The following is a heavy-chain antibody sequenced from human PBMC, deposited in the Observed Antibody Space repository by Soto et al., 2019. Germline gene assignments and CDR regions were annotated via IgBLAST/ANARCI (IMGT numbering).Heavy chain of an antibody. Sequence: GGSLRLSCAASGFTFSTYAMHWVRQAPGKGLEWVAVISYDGSNEYYADSVKGRFTISRDNSKDTLYLQMNSLRAEDTAVYYCAKAAGALDYWGQGTLVTVSS. CDR2: ISYDGSNE. V-gene: IGHV3-30-3*01. J-gene: IGHJ4*02. D-gene: IGHD4-17*01. CDR1: GFTFSTYA. CDR3: AKAAGALDY.